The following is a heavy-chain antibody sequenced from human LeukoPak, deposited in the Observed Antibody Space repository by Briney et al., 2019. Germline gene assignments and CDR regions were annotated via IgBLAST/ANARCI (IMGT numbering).Heavy chain of an antibody. CDR3: AKDLYGGESLHY. D-gene: IGHD4-23*01. CDR1: GFTVSSNY. V-gene: IGHV3-66*02. J-gene: IGHJ4*02. Sequence: GGSLRLSCAASGFTVSSNYMSWVRQAPGKGLEWVSVIYSGGSTYYADSVKGRFTISRDNSKNTLYLQMNSLRAEDTAVYYCAKDLYGGESLHYWGQGTLVTVSS. CDR2: IYSGGST.